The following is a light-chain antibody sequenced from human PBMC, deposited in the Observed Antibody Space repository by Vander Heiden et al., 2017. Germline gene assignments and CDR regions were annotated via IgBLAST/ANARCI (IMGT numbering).Light chain of an antibody. J-gene: IGKJ3*01. CDR1: QSISSY. V-gene: IGKV1-39*01. Sequence: DIQMTQSPSSLSASVGDRVTITCRASQSISSYLNWYQQKPGKAPKLLIYAASSLQSGVPSRFSGSGSGTDFTLTISSLQPEDFATYYCQQNDSTPQVTFGHGTKVDIK. CDR3: QQNDSTPQVT. CDR2: AAS.